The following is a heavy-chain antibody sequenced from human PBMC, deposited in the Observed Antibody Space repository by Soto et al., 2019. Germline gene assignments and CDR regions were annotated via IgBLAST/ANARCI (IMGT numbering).Heavy chain of an antibody. Sequence: QVQLVQSGAEVKKPGSSVKVSCEASGGTFSSYTISWVRQAPGQGLEWMGRIIPILGIANYAQKFQGRVTITADKSTSTAYIELSNLRSEDTAVYYCARDKHDNGDFYTREGFDYWGQGTLVTVSS. CDR3: ARDKHDNGDFYTREGFDY. CDR1: GGTFSSYT. D-gene: IGHD4-17*01. V-gene: IGHV1-69*08. J-gene: IGHJ4*02. CDR2: IIPILGIA.